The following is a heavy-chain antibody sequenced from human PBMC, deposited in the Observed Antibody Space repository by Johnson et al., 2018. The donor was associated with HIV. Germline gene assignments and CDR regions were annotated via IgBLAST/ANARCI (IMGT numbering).Heavy chain of an antibody. CDR3: AKDPGRRDPHAFDI. D-gene: IGHD2-15*01. V-gene: IGHV3-7*01. CDR2: IKQDGSEK. J-gene: IGHJ3*02. Sequence: VQLVESGGGLVQPGGSLRLSCAASGFTFSSYWMTWVRQAPGKGLEWVANIKQDGSEKYYVDSVKGRFTISRDNSKNTLYLQMNSLRAEDTAVYYCAKDPGRRDPHAFDICGQGTMVTVSS. CDR1: GFTFSSYW.